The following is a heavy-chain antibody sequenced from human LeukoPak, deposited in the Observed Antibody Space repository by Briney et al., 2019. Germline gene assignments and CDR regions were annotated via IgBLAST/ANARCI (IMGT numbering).Heavy chain of an antibody. J-gene: IGHJ6*02. D-gene: IGHD5-12*01. CDR3: ARGGVATIAGYYYYGMDV. V-gene: IGHV3-13*01. CDR2: IGTAGDT. Sequence: GGSLRLSCAASGFTFSSYDMHWVRQATGKGLEWVSAIGTAGDTYYPGSVKGRFTISRENAKNSLYLQMNSPRAEDTAVYYCARGGVATIAGYYYYGMDVWGQGTTVTVSS. CDR1: GFTFSSYD.